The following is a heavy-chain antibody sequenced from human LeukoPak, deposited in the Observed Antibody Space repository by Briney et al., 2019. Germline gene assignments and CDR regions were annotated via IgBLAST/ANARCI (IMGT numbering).Heavy chain of an antibody. CDR1: GGSISSGGYY. J-gene: IGHJ4*02. CDR2: IYHSGST. V-gene: IGHV4-30-2*01. CDR3: ARVGRSEDFDY. Sequence: SETLSLTCTVSGGSISSGGYYWSWIRQPPGKGLEWIGYIYHSGSTYYNPPLKSRVTISVDRSKNQFSLKLSSVTAADTAVYYCARVGRSEDFDYWGQGTLVTVSS.